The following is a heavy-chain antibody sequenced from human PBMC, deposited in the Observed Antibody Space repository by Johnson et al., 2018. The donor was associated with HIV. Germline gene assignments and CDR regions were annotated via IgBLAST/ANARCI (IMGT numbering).Heavy chain of an antibody. CDR3: AKDIAFGGVIVVAFDI. D-gene: IGHD3-16*02. J-gene: IGHJ3*02. Sequence: VQLVESGGGLVQPGRSLRLSCAASGFTFDDYAMHWVRQAPGKGLEWVSGISRNSGSIGYADSVKGRFTISRDNAKNSLYLQMNSLRAEDTALYYCAKDIAFGGVIVVAFDIWGQGTMVTVSS. V-gene: IGHV3-9*01. CDR2: ISRNSGSI. CDR1: GFTFDDYA.